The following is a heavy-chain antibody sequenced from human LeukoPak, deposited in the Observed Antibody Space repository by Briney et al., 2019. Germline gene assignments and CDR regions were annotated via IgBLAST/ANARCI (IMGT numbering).Heavy chain of an antibody. Sequence: ASVTVSCKASGYTFTSYGISLVRQAPGQGLEWMGWISAYNGNTNYAQKLQGRVTMTTDTSTSTAYMELRSLSSDDTAVYYCAREGVYYDSSGYRGTFDPWGQGTLVTVSS. CDR1: GYTFTSYG. V-gene: IGHV1-18*01. CDR3: AREGVYYDSSGYRGTFDP. J-gene: IGHJ5*02. D-gene: IGHD3-22*01. CDR2: ISAYNGNT.